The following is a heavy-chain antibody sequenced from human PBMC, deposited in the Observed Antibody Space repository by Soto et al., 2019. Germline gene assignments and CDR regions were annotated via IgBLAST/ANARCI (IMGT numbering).Heavy chain of an antibody. J-gene: IGHJ6*04. D-gene: IGHD6-25*01. CDR3: AAAIFYYGMDV. CDR2: LYPVDSET. V-gene: IGHV5-51*01. Sequence: GESLKISHKGPVATFTNYLIGSVRQLPGKELEWRGILYPVDSETRDTPSIQGQVTIAADKSITTTYLHWSSLKDSDTAVYYFAAAIFYYGMDVWGERTTVTVSS. CDR1: VATFTNYL.